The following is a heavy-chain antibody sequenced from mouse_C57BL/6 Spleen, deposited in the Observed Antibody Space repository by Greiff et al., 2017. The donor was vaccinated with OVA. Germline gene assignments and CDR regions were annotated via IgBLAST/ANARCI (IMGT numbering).Heavy chain of an antibody. D-gene: IGHD2-2*01. CDR2: IDPSDSYT. CDR3: ARDGYATGRYFDY. CDR1: GYTFTSYW. V-gene: IGHV1-50*01. J-gene: IGHJ2*01. Sequence: QVQLQQPGAELVKPGASVKLSCKASGYTFTSYWMQWVKQRPGQGLEWIGEIDPSDSYTNYNQKFKGKATLTVDTSSSTAYMQLSSLTSEDSAVEYCARDGYATGRYFDYWGQGTTLTVSS.